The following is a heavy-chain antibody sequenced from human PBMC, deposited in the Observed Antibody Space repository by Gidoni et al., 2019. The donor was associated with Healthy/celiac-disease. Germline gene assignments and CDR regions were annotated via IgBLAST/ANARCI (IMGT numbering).Heavy chain of an antibody. CDR1: GGSFRGYY. V-gene: IGHV4-34*01. Sequence: QVQLQQWGAGLLKPSETLSLTCAVYGGSFRGYYWSWIRQPPGKGPEWIGEIKHSGRTNYNPYLKRRVTISVDTSKNQFSLKLSSVTDADTAVYYCARGQYYYDSSGLDAFDIWGQGTMVTVSS. CDR2: IKHSGRT. J-gene: IGHJ3*02. D-gene: IGHD3-22*01. CDR3: ARGQYYYDSSGLDAFDI.